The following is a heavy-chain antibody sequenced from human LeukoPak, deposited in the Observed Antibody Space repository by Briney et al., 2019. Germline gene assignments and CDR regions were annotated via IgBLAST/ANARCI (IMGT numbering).Heavy chain of an antibody. CDR2: TYSGGST. CDR1: GFTVSSNY. V-gene: IGHV3-53*01. CDR3: AREEGDDYGGKLALGY. Sequence: PGGSLRLSCAASGFTVSSNYMSWVRQAPGKGLEWVSVTYSGGSTYYADSVKGRFTISRDNSKNTLYLQMNSLRAEDTAVYYCAREEGDDYGGKLALGYWGQGTLVTVSS. J-gene: IGHJ4*02. D-gene: IGHD4-23*01.